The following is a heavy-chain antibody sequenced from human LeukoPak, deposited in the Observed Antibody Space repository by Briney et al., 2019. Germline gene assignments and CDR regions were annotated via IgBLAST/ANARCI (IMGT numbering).Heavy chain of an antibody. CDR3: ARVSATITYFDY. J-gene: IGHJ4*02. CDR1: GGSISSHY. Sequence: SETLSLTCAVSGGSISSHYWSWIRQPPGEGLEWIGYIYYSGSTNYNPSLKSRVTISVDTSKNQFSLKLSSVTAADTAVYYCARVSATITYFDYWGQGTLVTVSS. CDR2: IYYSGST. D-gene: IGHD5-12*01. V-gene: IGHV4-59*11.